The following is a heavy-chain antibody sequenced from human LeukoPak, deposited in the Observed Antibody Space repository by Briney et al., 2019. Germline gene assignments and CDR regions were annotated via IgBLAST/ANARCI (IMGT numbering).Heavy chain of an antibody. CDR2: ISSSSSYT. CDR1: GFSFSEYY. Sequence: GGSLRLSCAVSGFSFSEYYMSWIRQAPGKGLEWVSYISSSSSYTNYADSVKGRFTISRDNAKNSLYLQMNSLRAEDTAVYYCARDGKAAAVDAFDIWGQGTMVTVSS. CDR3: ARDGKAAAVDAFDI. J-gene: IGHJ3*02. V-gene: IGHV3-11*06. D-gene: IGHD6-13*01.